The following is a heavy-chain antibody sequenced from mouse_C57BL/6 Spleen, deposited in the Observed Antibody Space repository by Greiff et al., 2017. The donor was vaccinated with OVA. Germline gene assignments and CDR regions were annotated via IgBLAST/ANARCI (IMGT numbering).Heavy chain of an antibody. J-gene: IGHJ2*01. CDR1: GYTFTSYW. Sequence: QVQLQQPGAELVKPGASVKLSCKASGYTFTSYWMQWVKQRPGQGLEWIGEIDPSDSYTNYNQKFKGKATLTVDTSSSTAYMQLSSLTSEDSAVYYCARSMRSNWGYFDYWGQGTTLTVSS. V-gene: IGHV1-50*01. D-gene: IGHD4-1*01. CDR2: IDPSDSYT. CDR3: ARSMRSNWGYFDY.